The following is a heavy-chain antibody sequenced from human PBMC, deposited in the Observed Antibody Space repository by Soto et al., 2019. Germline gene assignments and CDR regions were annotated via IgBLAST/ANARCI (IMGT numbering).Heavy chain of an antibody. D-gene: IGHD3-22*01. CDR3: ARDKSRLHHYDSSGYYGNWFDP. J-gene: IGHJ5*02. CDR1: GGSIGSFY. Sequence: SETLSLTCTVSGGSIGSFYWSWIRQSPGGTLEWICYSYASRATTYNPSLESRITMSVDIPNNEFSLDLNSVTAADTAVYFCARDKSRLHHYDSSGYYGNWFDPWGQGTLVTVSS. CDR2: SYASRAT. V-gene: IGHV4-59*01.